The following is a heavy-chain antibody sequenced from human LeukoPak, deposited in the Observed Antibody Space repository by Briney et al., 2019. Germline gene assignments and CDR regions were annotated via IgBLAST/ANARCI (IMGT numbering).Heavy chain of an antibody. CDR2: IGGRDGGT. Sequence: PGASLRLSCAASGFIFSNYAMSWVRQAPAKGLEWVSAIGGRDGGTYYADSVKGRFTVSRDDPKNTLYLQMNTLRAEDTAVYYCAKWGDYDILTGYYDSDYWGQGTLVTVSS. V-gene: IGHV3-23*01. J-gene: IGHJ4*02. D-gene: IGHD3-9*01. CDR1: GFIFSNYA. CDR3: AKWGDYDILTGYYDSDY.